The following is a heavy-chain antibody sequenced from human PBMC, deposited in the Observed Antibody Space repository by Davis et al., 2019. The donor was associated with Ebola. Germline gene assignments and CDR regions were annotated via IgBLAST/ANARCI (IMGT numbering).Heavy chain of an antibody. J-gene: IGHJ5*02. CDR3: ARAPAGRWQWPGTACDQ. Sequence: PGGSLRLSCAATGFTFSSNSMNWVRQAPGKGLEWVSSITSDSGRTSYAESVKGRFTISRDNPKNPLYLQMNSLRAEDTAVYYCARAPAGRWQWPGTACDQWGQGTLVTVSS. V-gene: IGHV3-21*01. D-gene: IGHD6-19*01. CDR2: ITSDSGRT. CDR1: GFTFSSNS.